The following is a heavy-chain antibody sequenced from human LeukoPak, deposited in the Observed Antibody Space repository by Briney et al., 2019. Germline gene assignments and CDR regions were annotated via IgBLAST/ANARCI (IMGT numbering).Heavy chain of an antibody. CDR1: GFTFSRYA. CDR2: ISGSGGST. D-gene: IGHD3-3*02. Sequence: GGSLRLSCAASGFTFSRYAMHWVRQAPGKGLEWVSAISGSGGSTYYADSVKGRFTISRDNSKNTLYLQMNSLRAEDTAVYYCAKDQHFWSGYYFDYWGQGTLVTVSS. J-gene: IGHJ4*02. V-gene: IGHV3-23*01. CDR3: AKDQHFWSGYYFDY.